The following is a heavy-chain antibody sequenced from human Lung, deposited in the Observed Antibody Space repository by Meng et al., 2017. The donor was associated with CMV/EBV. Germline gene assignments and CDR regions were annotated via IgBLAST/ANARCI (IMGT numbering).Heavy chain of an antibody. D-gene: IGHD1-26*01. J-gene: IGHJ4*02. CDR2: IYRSGST. CDR1: GVSISTDNG. V-gene: IGHV4-4*02. Sequence: VSGVSISTDNGGSWVRQPPGKGLGWIGEIYRSGSTNYSPSLKSRVTISIDRSKNQFSLRLTSVTAADTAVYYCAKEWLDATTGQFDYWGQGTLVTVSS. CDR3: AKEWLDATTGQFDY.